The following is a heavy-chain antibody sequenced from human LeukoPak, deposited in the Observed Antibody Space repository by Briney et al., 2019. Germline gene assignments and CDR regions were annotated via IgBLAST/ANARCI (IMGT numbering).Heavy chain of an antibody. CDR3: AREAHAFDI. CDR2: IWYDGSNK. J-gene: IGHJ3*02. V-gene: IGHV3-33*01. Sequence: GRSLRLSCAASGFTFSSYGMHWVRQAPGKGLEWVAVIWYDGSNKYYADSVKGRFTISRDNSKNTLYLLMNSLRAEDTAVYYCAREAHAFDIWGQGTMVTVSS. CDR1: GFTFSSYG.